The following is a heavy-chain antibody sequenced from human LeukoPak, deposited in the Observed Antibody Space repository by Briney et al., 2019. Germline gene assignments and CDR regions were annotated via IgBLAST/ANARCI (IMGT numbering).Heavy chain of an antibody. D-gene: IGHD3-9*01. CDR1: ADSVNSTNYY. CDR3: ARARYANAWYAFDI. CDR2: IYYSGST. J-gene: IGHJ3*02. Sequence: ASETLSLTCTVSADSVNSTNYYWGWIRQPPGKGLEWIGNIYYSGSTYYNPSLKSRVTISVDTSKNQFSLKLTSVTAADTAVYYCARARYANAWYAFDIWGQGTMVTVSS. V-gene: IGHV4-39*07.